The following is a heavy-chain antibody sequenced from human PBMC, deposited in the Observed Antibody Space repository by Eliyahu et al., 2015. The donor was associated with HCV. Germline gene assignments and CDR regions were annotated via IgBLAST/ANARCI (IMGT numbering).Heavy chain of an antibody. Sequence: EVQLVEXGGGLVKPGGSLRLSCAASGFTFXNAXXNWVRXAPGKGLEXVGRIKSKTDGGTTDYAAPVKGRFTISRDDSKNTLYLQMNSLKTEDTAVYYCTTDKRGWWELLDAFDIWGQGTMVTVSS. D-gene: IGHD1-26*01. V-gene: IGHV3-15*07. CDR2: IKSKTDGGTT. CDR1: GFTFXNAX. J-gene: IGHJ3*02. CDR3: TTDKRGWWELLDAFDI.